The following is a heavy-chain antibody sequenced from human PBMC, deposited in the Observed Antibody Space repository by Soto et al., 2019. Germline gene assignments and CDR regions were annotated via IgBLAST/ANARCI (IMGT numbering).Heavy chain of an antibody. CDR2: IWYDGSNK. D-gene: IGHD1-7*01. CDR3: ARDPEVRPKTGTTGFDY. J-gene: IGHJ4*02. V-gene: IGHV3-33*01. CDR1: GFTFSSYG. Sequence: GGSLRLSCAASGFTFSSYGMHWVRQAPGKGLEWVAVIWYDGSNKYYADSVKGRFTISRDNSKNTLYLQMNSLRAEDTAVYYCARDPEVRPKTGTTGFDYWGQGTLVTVSS.